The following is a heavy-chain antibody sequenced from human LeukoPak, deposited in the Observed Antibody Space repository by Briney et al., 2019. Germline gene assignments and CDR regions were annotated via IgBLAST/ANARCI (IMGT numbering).Heavy chain of an antibody. CDR1: GGSFSGYY. Sequence: ASETLSLTCAVYGGSFSGYYWSWIRQPPGKGLEWIGAINHSGSTNFNPSLKSRVTISVDTSKNQFSLKLSSVTAADTAVYYCARVNIVVVPSALYYFDYWGQGTLVTVSS. D-gene: IGHD2-2*01. V-gene: IGHV4-34*01. CDR3: ARVNIVVVPSALYYFDY. CDR2: INHSGST. J-gene: IGHJ4*02.